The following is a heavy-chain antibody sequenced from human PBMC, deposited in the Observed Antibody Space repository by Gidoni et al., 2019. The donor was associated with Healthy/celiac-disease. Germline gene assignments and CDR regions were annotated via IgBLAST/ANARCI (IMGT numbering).Heavy chain of an antibody. J-gene: IGHJ6*02. D-gene: IGHD2-2*01. CDR2: ISDDGSNK. CDR1: GFTFSSYA. Sequence: QVQLVESGGGVVQPGRSLRLSCAASGFTFSSYAMHWVRQAPGKGLEWVAVISDDGSNKYYADSVKGRFTISRDNSKNTLYLQMNSLRAEDTAVYYCARDHFQLAGYYYYGMDIWGQGTTVTVSS. CDR3: ARDHFQLAGYYYYGMDI. V-gene: IGHV3-30*04.